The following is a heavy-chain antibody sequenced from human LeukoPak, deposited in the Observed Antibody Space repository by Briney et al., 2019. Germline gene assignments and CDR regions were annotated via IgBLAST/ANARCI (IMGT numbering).Heavy chain of an antibody. CDR1: GFTFSSYG. D-gene: IGHD6-19*01. V-gene: IGHV3-33*03. J-gene: IGHJ5*01. Sequence: GGSLRLSCAASGFTFSSYGMHWVRQAPGKGLEWVAVIWHDGSNKYYGDSVKGRYTISRENSKNTLYLEMNSLRAEDTAVYYCVKEKDVAGTVEANWIDSWGQGTLVIVSS. CDR2: IWHDGSNK. CDR3: VKEKDVAGTVEANWIDS.